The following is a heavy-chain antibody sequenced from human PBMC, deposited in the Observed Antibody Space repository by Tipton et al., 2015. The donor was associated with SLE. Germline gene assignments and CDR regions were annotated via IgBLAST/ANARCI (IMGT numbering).Heavy chain of an antibody. J-gene: IGHJ4*02. Sequence: TLSLTCTVSGGSISSGGYYWSWIRQSPGKGLEWIGYISYSGSTNYNSSLKSRLTISVDTSKNQFSLKLNSVTAADTAVYYCARDVGGYNTGWFPYYFDYWGQGTLVTVSS. D-gene: IGHD2-8*02. CDR3: ARDVGGYNTGWFPYYFDY. CDR2: ISYSGST. V-gene: IGHV4-31*03. CDR1: GGSISSGGYY.